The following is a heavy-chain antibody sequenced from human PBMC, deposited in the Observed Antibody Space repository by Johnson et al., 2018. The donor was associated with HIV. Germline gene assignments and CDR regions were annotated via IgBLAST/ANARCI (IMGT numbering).Heavy chain of an antibody. CDR3: TRLPSEYSRAAFDI. Sequence: QVQLVESGGGLVKPGGSLRLSCAASGFTFADYYMNWVRQAPGTGLEWVAFIQYDGNHENYIDSVKGRFTISRDNSKNTLYLEMNSLIAEDTAVYYFTRLPSEYSRAAFDIWGQGTMVTVSS. V-gene: IGHV3-30*02. CDR2: IQYDGNHE. CDR1: GFTFADYY. D-gene: IGHD5-18*01. J-gene: IGHJ3*02.